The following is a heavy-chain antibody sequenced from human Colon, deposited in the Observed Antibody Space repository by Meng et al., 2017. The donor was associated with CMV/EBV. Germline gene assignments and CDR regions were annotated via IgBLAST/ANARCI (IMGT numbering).Heavy chain of an antibody. CDR3: ARGVGATVGPHYYYYGVDV. V-gene: IGHV1-69*05. J-gene: IGHJ6*02. Sequence: SVKVSCKSSGGTFSRHAFSWVRQAPRQGLVWMGGIIPMFGTTNYAQKFQGRVRFTTDESTSTAYMELSSLRSDDTAVYYCARGVGATVGPHYYYYGVDVWGQGTTVTVSS. D-gene: IGHD1-26*01. CDR1: GGTFSRHA. CDR2: IIPMFGTT.